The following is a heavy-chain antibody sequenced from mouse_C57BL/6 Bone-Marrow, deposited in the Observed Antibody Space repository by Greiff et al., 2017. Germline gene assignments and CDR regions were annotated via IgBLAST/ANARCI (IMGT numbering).Heavy chain of an antibody. J-gene: IGHJ4*01. Sequence: VKLMESGPGLVQPSQSLSITCTVSGFSLTSYGVHWVRQSPGKGLEWLGVIWRGGSTDYNAAFMSRLSITKDNSKSQVFFKMNSLQADDTAIYYCAKRDGSSPYYAMDYWGQGTSVTVSS. CDR3: AKRDGSSPYYAMDY. D-gene: IGHD1-1*01. V-gene: IGHV2-5*01. CDR1: GFSLTSYG. CDR2: IWRGGST.